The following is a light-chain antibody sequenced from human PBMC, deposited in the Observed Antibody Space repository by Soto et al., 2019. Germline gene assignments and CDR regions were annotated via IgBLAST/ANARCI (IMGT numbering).Light chain of an antibody. CDR2: GAS. V-gene: IGKV3-20*01. CDR3: QQYGSSPWT. J-gene: IGKJ1*01. Sequence: EIVLTQSPGTLSLSPGERATLSCRASQGVRSNYLAWYRQTPGQAPRLLIYGASNRATGIPDRFSGSGSGTDFTLIIRRLEPEDFALYYCQQYGSSPWTFGQGTKVEIK. CDR1: QGVRSNY.